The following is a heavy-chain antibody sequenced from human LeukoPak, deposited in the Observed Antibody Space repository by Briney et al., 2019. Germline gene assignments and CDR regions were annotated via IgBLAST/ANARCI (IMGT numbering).Heavy chain of an antibody. J-gene: IGHJ5*02. CDR1: GGTFSRFT. D-gene: IGHD6-13*01. V-gene: IGHV1-69*13. CDR3: ARELEGSSSWYAWFDP. CDR2: ITPIFGTA. Sequence: SVTVSCKASGGTFSRFTISWVRQAPGQGFEWMGGITPIFGTANFAQKFQGRVAITADGSTSTAFMELSSLRSEDTAVYYCARELEGSSSWYAWFDPWGQGTLVTVSS.